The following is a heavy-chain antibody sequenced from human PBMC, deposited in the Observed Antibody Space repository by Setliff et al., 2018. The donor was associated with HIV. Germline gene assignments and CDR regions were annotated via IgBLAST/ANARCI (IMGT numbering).Heavy chain of an antibody. J-gene: IGHJ4*02. CDR1: GYSISSGYY. V-gene: IGHV4-38-2*01. CDR2: IYHSGKT. Sequence: SETLSLTCAVSGYSISSGYYWGWIRQPPGKGLEWIGSIYHSGKTYYNPSLKSRVTITMDTSKNQFSLKLSSVTAADTAVYSCVRHLSEMAMVDHWGQGTLVTVSS. CDR3: VRHLSEMAMVDH.